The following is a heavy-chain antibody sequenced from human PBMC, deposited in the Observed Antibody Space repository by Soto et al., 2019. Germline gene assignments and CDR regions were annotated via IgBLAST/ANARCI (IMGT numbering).Heavy chain of an antibody. D-gene: IGHD1-26*01. CDR2: INPSGGST. Sequence: VASVKVSCKASGYTLTSYYMHWVRQAPGQGLEWMGIINPSGGSTSYAQKFQGRVTMTRDTSTSTVYMELSSLRSEATAVYYCARDGSSEGFDYWGQGTLVTVSS. CDR3: ARDGSSEGFDY. V-gene: IGHV1-46*01. J-gene: IGHJ4*02. CDR1: GYTLTSYY.